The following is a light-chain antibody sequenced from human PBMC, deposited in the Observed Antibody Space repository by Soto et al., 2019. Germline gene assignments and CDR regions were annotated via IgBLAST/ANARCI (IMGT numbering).Light chain of an antibody. Sequence: DIQMTQSPSTLSASVGDRVTITCRASQSISSWLAWYQQKPGKAPKLLIYKASSLESGVPSRFSGSGSGTEFTLSFSSLQPDDFETYYCQQYTSYSWTFGQGTKVEIK. V-gene: IGKV1-5*03. CDR2: KAS. CDR3: QQYTSYSWT. J-gene: IGKJ1*01. CDR1: QSISSW.